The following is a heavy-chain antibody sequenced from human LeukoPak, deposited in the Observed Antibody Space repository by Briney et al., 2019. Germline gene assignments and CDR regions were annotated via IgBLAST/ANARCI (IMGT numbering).Heavy chain of an antibody. V-gene: IGHV4-34*01. Sequence: KPSGTLSLTRAGYGGAFSGYYWTWVPQPPGEGVGRIGEIHYSGRINYNPSLKSRVTISADTSNNHFSLKMNSVTAADTAVYYCSRGTDAYKCGNSWGQGTLVTVS. D-gene: IGHD5-24*01. J-gene: IGHJ4*02. CDR2: IHYSGRI. CDR3: SRGTDAYKCGNS. CDR1: GGAFSGYY.